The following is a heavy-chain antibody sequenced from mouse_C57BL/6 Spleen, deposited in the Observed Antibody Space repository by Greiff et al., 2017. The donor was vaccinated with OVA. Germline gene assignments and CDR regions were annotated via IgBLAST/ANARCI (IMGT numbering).Heavy chain of an antibody. D-gene: IGHD1-1*01. CDR2: IWSGGST. CDR3: AKITTVVEGAMDY. J-gene: IGHJ4*01. V-gene: IGHV2-2*02. CDR1: GFSLTSYG. Sequence: QVQLKESGPGLVQPSQSLSITCTVSGFSLTSYGLYWVRQSPGKGLEWLGVIWSGGSTAYTAAFISRLSISKDNSKSQVFYKMNSLQANYTAIYYCAKITTVVEGAMDYWGQGTSVTVSS.